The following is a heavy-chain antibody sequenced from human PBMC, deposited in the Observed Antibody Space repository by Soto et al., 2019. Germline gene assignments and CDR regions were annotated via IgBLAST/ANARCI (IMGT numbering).Heavy chain of an antibody. CDR2: ISSSGSA. Sequence: SETLSLTCTVSGDSIGGVGYWSWIRQFPGRGLEWIGCISSSGSAYYNPALNNRISLSLDTSQNQFSLKLHSVTAADTAIYYCARSGVTGIVIPSPWFDPWGQGTLVTVSS. CDR1: GDSIGGVGY. D-gene: IGHD2-21*02. CDR3: ARSGVTGIVIPSPWFDP. V-gene: IGHV4-31*03. J-gene: IGHJ5*02.